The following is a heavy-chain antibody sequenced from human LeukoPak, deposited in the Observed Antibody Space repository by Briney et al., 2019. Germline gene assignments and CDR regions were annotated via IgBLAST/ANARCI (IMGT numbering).Heavy chain of an antibody. CDR3: ARDGCSGGTCSPYN. J-gene: IGHJ4*02. CDR2: FCTSGST. V-gene: IGHV4-61*02. D-gene: IGHD2-15*01. CDR1: GGSISSGSYY. Sequence: PSQTLSLTCTVSGGSISSGSYYWSWIRQPAGKGLEWIGRFCTSGSTNYNPSLKSRVTISVDTSKNQFSLKLSSVTAADTAVYYCARDGCSGGTCSPYNWGQGTLVTVSS.